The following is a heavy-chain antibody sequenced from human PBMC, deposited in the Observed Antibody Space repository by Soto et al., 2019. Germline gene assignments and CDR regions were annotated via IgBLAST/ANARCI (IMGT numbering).Heavy chain of an antibody. V-gene: IGHV1-69*13. CDR2: IVPLFGTT. J-gene: IGHJ5*02. CDR3: AKASGRSWYNWFDP. Sequence: ASVKFSCKTSVGNFTSYAISWVRQAPGQGLEFMVGIVPLFGTTNYAHKFRGRVTVTADESTSTVYMEMSSLRSEDTAVYYCAKASGRSWYNWFDPWGQGTMVTVSS. CDR1: VGNFTSYA. D-gene: IGHD6-13*01.